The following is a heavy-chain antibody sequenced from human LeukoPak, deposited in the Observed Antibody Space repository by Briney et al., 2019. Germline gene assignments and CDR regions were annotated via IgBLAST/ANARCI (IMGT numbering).Heavy chain of an antibody. CDR2: IHDSGST. Sequence: SETLSLTCTVSGGSISDYFWSWIRQPPGKGLDWIGYIHDSGSTNYNPSLRSRVTISGDTSKKQFSLRLSSVTAADTAVYYCARGVRVTMVRGVINAWFDPWGQGTLVTVSS. CDR3: ARGVRVTMVRGVINAWFDP. D-gene: IGHD3-10*01. J-gene: IGHJ5*02. V-gene: IGHV4-59*01. CDR1: GGSISDYF.